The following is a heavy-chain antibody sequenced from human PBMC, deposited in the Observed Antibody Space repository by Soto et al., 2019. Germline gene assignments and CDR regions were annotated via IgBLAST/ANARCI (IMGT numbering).Heavy chain of an antibody. D-gene: IGHD2-8*02. V-gene: IGHV3-30-3*01. CDR3: ARDRRGVQVYYFDY. J-gene: IGHJ4*02. CDR2: ISYDGSNK. Sequence: QVQLVESRGGVVQPGRSLRLSCAASGFTFSSYAMHWVRQAPGKGLEWVAVISYDGSNKYYADSVKGRFTISRDNSKNTLYLQMNSLRAEDTAVYYCARDRRGVQVYYFDYWGQGTLVTVSS. CDR1: GFTFSSYA.